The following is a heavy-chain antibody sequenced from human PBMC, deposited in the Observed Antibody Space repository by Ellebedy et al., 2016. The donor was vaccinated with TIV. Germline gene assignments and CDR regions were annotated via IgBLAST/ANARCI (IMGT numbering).Heavy chain of an antibody. CDR1: GFTFSTYG. V-gene: IGHV3-21*05. J-gene: IGHJ4*02. Sequence: GGSLRLSCAASGFTFSTYGMHWVRQAPGKGLEWVSYISSSSSYTNYADSVKGRFTISRDNAKNSLYLQMNSLRAEDTAVYYCARYSRDDCGGDCYFYYFDYWGQGTLVTVSS. D-gene: IGHD2-21*02. CDR2: ISSSSSYT. CDR3: ARYSRDDCGGDCYFYYFDY.